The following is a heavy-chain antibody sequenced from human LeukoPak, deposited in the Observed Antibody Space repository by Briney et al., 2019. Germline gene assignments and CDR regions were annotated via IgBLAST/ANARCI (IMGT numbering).Heavy chain of an antibody. CDR2: IIPIFGTA. Sequence: ASVKVSCKASGGTFSSYAISWVRQAPGQGLEWVGGIIPIFGTANYAQKFQGRVTITADESTSTAYMELSSLRSEDTAVYYCARGVVPAALDYWGQGTLVTVSS. CDR3: ARGVVPAALDY. CDR1: GGTFSSYA. V-gene: IGHV1-69*01. J-gene: IGHJ4*02. D-gene: IGHD2-2*01.